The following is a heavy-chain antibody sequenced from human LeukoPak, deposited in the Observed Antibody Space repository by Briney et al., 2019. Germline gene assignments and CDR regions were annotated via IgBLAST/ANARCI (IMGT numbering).Heavy chain of an antibody. D-gene: IGHD2-2*01. CDR2: IYYSGST. V-gene: IGHV4-61*05. Sequence: PSETLSLTCIVSGGSISNSSYYWGWIRQPPGKGLGWIGYIYYSGSTNYNPSLKSRVTISVDTSKNQFSLKLSSVTAADTAVYYCARGTRYSYFDYWGQGTLVTVSS. J-gene: IGHJ4*02. CDR1: GGSISNSSYY. CDR3: ARGTRYSYFDY.